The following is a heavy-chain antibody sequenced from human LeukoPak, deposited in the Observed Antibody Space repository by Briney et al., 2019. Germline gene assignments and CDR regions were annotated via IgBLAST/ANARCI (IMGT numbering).Heavy chain of an antibody. CDR1: ELSLYSYA. D-gene: IGHD2-2*01. CDR3: ARVSFYSSSSYFDY. CDR2: LSGRGTTT. V-gene: IGHV3-23*01. J-gene: IGHJ4*02. Sequence: PGGALRDSRAVSELSLYSYAMSWVRPPPREGLEWVSDLSGRGTTTYYAGSGKGRFTIARDNSKNTLYLQMNSLRAEETAVYYCARVSFYSSSSYFDYWGQGTLVTVSS.